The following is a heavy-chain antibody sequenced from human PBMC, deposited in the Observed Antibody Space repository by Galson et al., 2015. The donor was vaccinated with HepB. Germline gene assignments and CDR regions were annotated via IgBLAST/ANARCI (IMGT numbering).Heavy chain of an antibody. V-gene: IGHV5-10-1*01. J-gene: IGHJ4*02. CDR1: GYSFTSYW. CDR3: ARPTPGERELSW. Sequence: QSGAEVKKPGESLRISCKGSGYSFTSYWISWVRQMPGKGLEWMGWIDPSDSYTNYSPSFQGHVTISADKSISTAYLQWSSLKASDTAMYYCARPTPGERELSWWGQGTLVTVSS. D-gene: IGHD1-26*01. CDR2: IDPSDSYT.